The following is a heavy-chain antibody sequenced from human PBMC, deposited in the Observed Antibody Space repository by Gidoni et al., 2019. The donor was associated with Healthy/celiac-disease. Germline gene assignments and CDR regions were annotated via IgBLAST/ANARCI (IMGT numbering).Heavy chain of an antibody. V-gene: IGHV3-30-3*01. CDR3: AREIVGWNYLDY. D-gene: IGHD6-19*01. J-gene: IGHJ4*02. Sequence: QVQLVESGGGVVQPGRSLRLSCAASGFTFSSYAMHWVRQAPGKGLEWVAVISYDGSNKYYADSVKGRFTISRDNSKNTLYLQMNSLRAEDTAVYDCAREIVGWNYLDYWGQGTLVTVSS. CDR1: GFTFSSYA. CDR2: ISYDGSNK.